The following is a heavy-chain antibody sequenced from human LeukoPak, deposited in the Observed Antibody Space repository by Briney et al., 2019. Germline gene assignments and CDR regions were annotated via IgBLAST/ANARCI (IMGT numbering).Heavy chain of an antibody. CDR1: GFTFSSYS. D-gene: IGHD2-21*02. Sequence: GGSLRLSCAAPGFTFSSYSMNWVRQAPGKGLEWVSSISSSSSYIYYADSVKGRFTISRDNAKNSLYLQMNSLRAEDTAVYYCARLAYCGGDCYPRDYWGQGTLVTVSS. J-gene: IGHJ4*02. CDR3: ARLAYCGGDCYPRDY. V-gene: IGHV3-21*01. CDR2: ISSSSSYI.